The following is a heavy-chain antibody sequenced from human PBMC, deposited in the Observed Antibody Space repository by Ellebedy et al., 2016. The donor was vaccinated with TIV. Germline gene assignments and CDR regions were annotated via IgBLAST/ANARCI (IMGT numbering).Heavy chain of an antibody. CDR2: INTKGGGT. J-gene: IGHJ4*02. Sequence: ASVKVSCKASGYTFTSYNMHWLRQAPGQRLEWMAMINTKGGGTSYAQKFQERVTMARDTSTSTIYMELNNLRSDDTAIYYCAREGFSISFLDYWGPGTEVTVSS. V-gene: IGHV1-46*01. CDR3: AREGFSISFLDY. CDR1: GYTFTSYN.